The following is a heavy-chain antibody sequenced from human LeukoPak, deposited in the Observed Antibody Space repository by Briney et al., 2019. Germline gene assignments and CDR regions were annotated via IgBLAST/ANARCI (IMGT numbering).Heavy chain of an antibody. CDR2: INHSGST. CDR1: GGSFSGYY. V-gene: IGHV4-34*01. CDR3: ARGGVGYSYGEVWEY. J-gene: IGHJ4*02. Sequence: SETLSLTCAVYGGSFSGYYRSWIRQPPGKGLEWIGEINHSGSTNYNPSLKSRVTISVDTSKNQFSLKLSSVTAADTAVYYCARGGVGYSYGEVWEYWGQGTLVTVSS. D-gene: IGHD5-18*01.